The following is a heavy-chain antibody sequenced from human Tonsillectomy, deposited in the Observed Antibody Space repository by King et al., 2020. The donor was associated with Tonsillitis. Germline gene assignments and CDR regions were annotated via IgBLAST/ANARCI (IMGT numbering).Heavy chain of an antibody. J-gene: IGHJ2*01. CDR1: GGSISSYY. V-gene: IGHV4-59*08. Sequence: MQLQESGPGLVEPSETLSLTCGVSGGSISSYYWSWIRQPPGKGLEWIGFIYYSGSTNYNPSLKSRVTISVDTPKNQFSLKLSSVTAADTAVYYCARPLNPYWYFDLWGRGTLVTVSS. CDR2: IYYSGST. CDR3: ARPLNPYWYFDL.